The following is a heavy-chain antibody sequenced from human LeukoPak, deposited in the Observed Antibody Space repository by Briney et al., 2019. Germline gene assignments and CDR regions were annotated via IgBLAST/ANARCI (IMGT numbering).Heavy chain of an antibody. CDR1: GGSISNY. Sequence: SETLSLTCSVSGGSISNYWSWIRQPPGKGLEWIGYIHLSGSTNYNPTLKSRVTISAHESKNQFSLKLSSLTAADTAVYYCARLRTQLLWFGELLWDAFDIWGQGTMVTVSS. D-gene: IGHD3-10*01. CDR3: ARLRTQLLWFGELLWDAFDI. J-gene: IGHJ3*02. V-gene: IGHV4-4*09. CDR2: IHLSGST.